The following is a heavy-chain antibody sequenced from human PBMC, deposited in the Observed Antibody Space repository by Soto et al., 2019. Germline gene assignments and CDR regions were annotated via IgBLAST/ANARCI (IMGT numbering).Heavy chain of an antibody. J-gene: IGHJ4*02. D-gene: IGHD3-22*01. Sequence: SETLSLTCTVSGGCVSSGRYYWSWIRQPPGKGLEWIGYIYYSGSTNYNPSLKGRVTISVDTSKNQFSLKLSSVTAADTAVYYCARDYHYYDSSGYYLFFDYWGQGTLVTGSS. CDR1: GGCVSSGRYY. CDR2: IYYSGST. V-gene: IGHV4-61*01. CDR3: ARDYHYYDSSGYYLFFDY.